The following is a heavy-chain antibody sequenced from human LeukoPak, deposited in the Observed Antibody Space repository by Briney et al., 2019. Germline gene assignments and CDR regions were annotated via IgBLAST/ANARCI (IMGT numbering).Heavy chain of an antibody. Sequence: PGGSLRLSCAASAGFTFSDYWMSWVRQAPGKGLEWVAIIKQDGREKLYVDSVKGRFTISRDNAKSSLYLQMNSLRAEVTAVYYCVSGIGWLPDYWGQGTLVTVSS. CDR1: AGFTFSDYW. J-gene: IGHJ4*02. CDR3: VSGIGWLPDY. D-gene: IGHD6-19*01. CDR2: IKQDGREK. V-gene: IGHV3-7*03.